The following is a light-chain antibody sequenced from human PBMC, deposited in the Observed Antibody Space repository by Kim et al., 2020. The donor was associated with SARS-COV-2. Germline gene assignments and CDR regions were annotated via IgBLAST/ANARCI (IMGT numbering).Light chain of an antibody. CDR1: QDITKY. J-gene: IGKJ5*01. CDR2: DVS. V-gene: IGKV1-33*01. Sequence: DIQMTQSPSSLSASVGDRVTITCQAIQDITKYLNWYQQKPGKTPKLLIYDVSNLERGVPSRFSGAGFGTNFTFTISSLHPEDAATYFCQQYVKHPITFGQGTRLEIK. CDR3: QQYVKHPIT.